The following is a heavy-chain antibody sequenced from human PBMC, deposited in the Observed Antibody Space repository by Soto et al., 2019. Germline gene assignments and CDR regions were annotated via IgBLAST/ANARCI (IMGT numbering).Heavy chain of an antibody. D-gene: IGHD3-9*01. CDR2: MYWNDDK. Sequence: PTPTLTLTCQISGFSLTTNRMGIGWINQPPEKTLKSLAIMYWNDDKSYSPSLKSSLTVTKHTSKNKVVLTISNKQNVDIATYYCAHIFGWLIFALAYWGQGTLVTGSS. CDR3: AHIFGWLIFALAY. J-gene: IGHJ4*02. V-gene: IGHV2-5*01. CDR1: GFSLTTNRMG.